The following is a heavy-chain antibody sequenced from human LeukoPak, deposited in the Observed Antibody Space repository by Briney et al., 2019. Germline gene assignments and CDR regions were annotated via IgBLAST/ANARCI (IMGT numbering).Heavy chain of an antibody. CDR3: ARGERFDP. V-gene: IGHV4-34*01. Sequence: SETLSLTCAVYGGSFSGYYWSWIRQPPGKGLEWIGEINHSGSTNYNPSLKSRVTISVDTSKNQFSLKLSSVTAADTAVYYCARGERFDPWGQGTLVTVSS. J-gene: IGHJ5*02. CDR2: INHSGST. CDR1: GGSFSGYY.